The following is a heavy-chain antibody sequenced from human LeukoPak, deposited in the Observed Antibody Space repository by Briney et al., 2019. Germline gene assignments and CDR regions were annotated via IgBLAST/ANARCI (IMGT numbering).Heavy chain of an antibody. CDR2: ISSSSTI. V-gene: IGHV3-48*04. J-gene: IGHJ4*02. D-gene: IGHD3-10*01. CDR3: ARDPDGSVSA. Sequence: GGSLRLSCAASGFTFSTYSMNWVRQAPGKGLEWVSYISSSSTIYYADSVKGRFTISRDNAKSSLYLQMNSLRAEDTAVYYCARDPDGSVSAWGQGTLVTVSS. CDR1: GFTFSTYS.